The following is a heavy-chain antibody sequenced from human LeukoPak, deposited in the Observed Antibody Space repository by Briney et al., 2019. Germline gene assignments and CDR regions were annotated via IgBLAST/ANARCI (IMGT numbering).Heavy chain of an antibody. CDR3: ARGRGAD. CDR1: GFTFSSYE. D-gene: IGHD3-10*01. J-gene: IGHJ4*02. Sequence: PGGSLRLSCAASGFTFSSYEMSWVRQAPGKGLEWISYISSSGNTIYYADSVKGRFTISRDNAKNSLYLQMNSLRAEDTAVYYCARGRGADWGQGTLVTVSS. CDR2: ISSSGNTI. V-gene: IGHV3-48*03.